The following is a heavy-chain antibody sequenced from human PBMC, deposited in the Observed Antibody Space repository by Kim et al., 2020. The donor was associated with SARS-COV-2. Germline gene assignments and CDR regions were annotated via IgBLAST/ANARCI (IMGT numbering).Heavy chain of an antibody. Sequence: QKFQGRVTMNEDTATDTAYMELSSLRSEDTAVYYCATGRTMVRGVILLDYWGQGTLVTVSS. V-gene: IGHV1-24*01. CDR3: ATGRTMVRGVILLDY. D-gene: IGHD3-10*01. J-gene: IGHJ4*02.